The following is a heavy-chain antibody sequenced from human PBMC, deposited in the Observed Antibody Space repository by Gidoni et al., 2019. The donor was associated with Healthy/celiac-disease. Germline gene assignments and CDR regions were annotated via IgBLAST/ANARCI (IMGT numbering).Heavy chain of an antibody. Sequence: EVQLVETGGGLIQPGGSLRLSCAASGFTVSSNYMSWVRQAPGKGLEWVSVIYSGGSTYYADSVKGRFTISRDNSKNTLYLQMNSLRAEDTAVYYCARDGHSGYDYGYYYGMDVWGQGTTVTVSS. CDR1: GFTVSSNY. CDR2: IYSGGST. V-gene: IGHV3-53*02. D-gene: IGHD5-12*01. J-gene: IGHJ6*02. CDR3: ARDGHSGYDYGYYYGMDV.